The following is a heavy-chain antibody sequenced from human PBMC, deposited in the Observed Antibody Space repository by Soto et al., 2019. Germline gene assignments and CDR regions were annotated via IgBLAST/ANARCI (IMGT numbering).Heavy chain of an antibody. CDR2: IYYSGST. Sequence: SETLSLTCTVSGGSISSGGYYWSWIRQHPGKGLEWIGYIYYSGSTYYNPSLKSRVTISVDTSKNQFSLKLSSVTAADTAVYYCARARHSRIWLTLMDVWGKGTTGTVSS. CDR1: GGSISSGGYY. J-gene: IGHJ6*04. CDR3: ARARHSRIWLTLMDV. V-gene: IGHV4-31*03. D-gene: IGHD6-13*01.